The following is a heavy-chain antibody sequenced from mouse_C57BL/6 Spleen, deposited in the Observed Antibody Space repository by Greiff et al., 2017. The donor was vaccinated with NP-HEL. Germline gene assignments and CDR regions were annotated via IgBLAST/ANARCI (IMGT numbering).Heavy chain of an antibody. CDR1: GYSFTDYN. J-gene: IGHJ2*01. CDR3: AREVITTVVPYYFDY. CDR2: INPNYGTT. D-gene: IGHD1-1*01. V-gene: IGHV1-39*01. Sequence: VQLKESGPELVKPGASVKISCKASGYSFTDYNMNWVKQSNGKSLEWIGVINPNYGTTSYNQKFKGKATLTVDQSSSTAYMQLNSLTSEDSAVYYCAREVITTVVPYYFDYWGQGTTLTVSS.